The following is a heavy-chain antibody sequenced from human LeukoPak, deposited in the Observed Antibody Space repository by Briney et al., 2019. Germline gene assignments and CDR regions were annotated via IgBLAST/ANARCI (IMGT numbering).Heavy chain of an antibody. CDR3: AKDRGYSHGFEY. CDR2: ISYDGRNK. J-gene: IGHJ4*02. Sequence: GSLRLSCAASGFTFSSYGMHWVRQAPGKGLEWVAGISYDGRNKEYVDSVKGRFTISRDNSKNTLYLQMNSLRVEDTAVYYCAKDRGYSHGFEYWGQGTLVTVSS. V-gene: IGHV3-30*18. D-gene: IGHD5-18*01. CDR1: GFTFSSYG.